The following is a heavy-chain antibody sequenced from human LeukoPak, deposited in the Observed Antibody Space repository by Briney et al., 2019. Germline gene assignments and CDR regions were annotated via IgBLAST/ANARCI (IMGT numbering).Heavy chain of an antibody. J-gene: IGHJ6*02. CDR1: GYTFTSYG. CDR3: ARDYGMDV. V-gene: IGHV1-18*01. Sequence: ASVKVSCKASGYTFTSYGISWVRQAPGQGLEWMGWISAYNGNTNYAQKLQGRVTITRDTSASTAYMELSSLRSEDTAVYYCARDYGMDVWGQGTTVTVSS. CDR2: ISAYNGNT.